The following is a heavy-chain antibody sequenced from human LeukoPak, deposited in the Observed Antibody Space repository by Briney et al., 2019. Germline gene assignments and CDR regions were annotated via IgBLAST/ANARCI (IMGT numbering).Heavy chain of an antibody. D-gene: IGHD6-19*01. CDR1: GFTFSSYA. CDR2: ISYDGSNK. Sequence: GRSLRLSCAASGFTFSSYAMHWVRQAPGKGLEWVAVISYDGSNKYYADSVKGRFTISRDNPKNTLYLQMNSLRAEDTAVYYCARVSLRGRIAVAGPFDYWGQGTLVTVSS. J-gene: IGHJ4*02. CDR3: ARVSLRGRIAVAGPFDY. V-gene: IGHV3-30*04.